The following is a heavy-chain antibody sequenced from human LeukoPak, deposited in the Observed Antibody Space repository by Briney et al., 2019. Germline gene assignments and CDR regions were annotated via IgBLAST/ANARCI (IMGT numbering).Heavy chain of an antibody. J-gene: IGHJ4*02. CDR3: VRAGRSYSSGWYTRAAEYYFDY. CDR2: VRNEIHTT. CDR1: GFTFSSYA. D-gene: IGHD6-19*01. Sequence: PGGSLRLSCAASGFTFSSYAMSWVRRAPGKGLEWLGRVRNEIHTTEYAASVKGRFTISRDDSKNSLYLQMNSLKTEDTAVYYCVRAGRSYSSGWYTRAAEYYFDYWGQGALVTVSS. V-gene: IGHV3-72*01.